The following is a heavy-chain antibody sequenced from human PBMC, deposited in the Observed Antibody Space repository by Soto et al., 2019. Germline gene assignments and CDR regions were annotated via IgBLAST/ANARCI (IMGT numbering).Heavy chain of an antibody. CDR2: INHSGST. V-gene: IGHV4-34*01. CDR3: ARASGGMDV. D-gene: IGHD6-19*01. CDR1: GGSLSGSY. Sequence: QLQQWGAGLLKPSETLSLTCAVYGGSLSGSYWTWIRQPPGKGLEWIGEINHSGSTNYNPSLKSRLTISVDTSKNQFSLEVISVTAADTAVYYCARASGGMDVWGQGTTVTVSS. J-gene: IGHJ6*02.